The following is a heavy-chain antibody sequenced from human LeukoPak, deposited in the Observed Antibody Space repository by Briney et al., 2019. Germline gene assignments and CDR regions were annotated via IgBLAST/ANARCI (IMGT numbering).Heavy chain of an antibody. CDR1: GFALNSYT. D-gene: IGHD6-19*01. CDR2: ISSTSAYI. CDR3: ARVAVAGPTGWFDP. Sequence: GGSLRLSCAASGFALNSYTLSWVRQAPGKGLEWVSSISSTSAYIHYADSVKGRFTISRDNTDNVVYLQVNGLRAEDTAVYYCARVAVAGPTGWFDPWGQGTLVTVSS. V-gene: IGHV3-21*01. J-gene: IGHJ5*02.